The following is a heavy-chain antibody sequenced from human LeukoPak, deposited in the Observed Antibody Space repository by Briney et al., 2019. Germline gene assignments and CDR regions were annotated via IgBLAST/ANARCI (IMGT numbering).Heavy chain of an antibody. J-gene: IGHJ4*02. V-gene: IGHV1-18*01. D-gene: IGHD5-12*01. CDR2: ISAYNGNT. CDR3: ARDVGSGYDPSLIFDY. CDR1: GYTFTSYG. Sequence: ASVKVSCKASGYTFTSYGISWVRQAPGQGLEWMGWISAYNGNTNYAQKLQGRVTMTTDTSTSTAYMELRSLRSDDTAVYYCARDVGSGYDPSLIFDYWGQGTLVTVS.